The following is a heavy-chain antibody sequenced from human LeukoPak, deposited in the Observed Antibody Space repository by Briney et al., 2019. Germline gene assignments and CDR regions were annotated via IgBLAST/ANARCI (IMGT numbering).Heavy chain of an antibody. CDR3: ASPSSSSDDAFDI. CDR2: ISSSSSYI. J-gene: IGHJ3*02. Sequence: GGSLRLSCAASGFTFSNYAMSWVRQAPGKGLEWVSSISSSSSYIYYADSVKGRFTISRDNAKNSLYLQMNSLRAEDTAVYYCASPSSSSDDAFDIWGQGTMVTVSS. V-gene: IGHV3-21*01. D-gene: IGHD6-13*01. CDR1: GFTFSNYA.